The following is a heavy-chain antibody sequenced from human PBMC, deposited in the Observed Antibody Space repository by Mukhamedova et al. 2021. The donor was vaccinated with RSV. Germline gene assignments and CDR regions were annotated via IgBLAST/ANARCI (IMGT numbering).Heavy chain of an antibody. CDR1: GITFTTNS. V-gene: IGHV3-48*04. CDR2: IDATSSSV. D-gene: IGHD5-24*01. CDR3: ARKFYNKLDY. Sequence: GITFTTNSMNWARQAPGKGLEWLAYIDATSSSVEYADSVKGRFHVSRDNTKKSLYLQMNSLRAEDTAMYYCARKFYNKLDYWGQGT. J-gene: IGHJ4*02.